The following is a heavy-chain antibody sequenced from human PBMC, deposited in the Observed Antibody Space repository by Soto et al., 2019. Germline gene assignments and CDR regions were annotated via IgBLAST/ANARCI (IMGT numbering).Heavy chain of an antibody. CDR1: GGTFSSYA. V-gene: IGHV1-69*13. J-gene: IGHJ6*02. CDR2: IIPIFGTA. D-gene: IGHD1-1*01. Sequence: ASVKVSCKASGGTFSSYAISWVRQAPGQGLEWMGGIIPIFGTANYAQKFQGRVTITADESTSTAYMELSSLRSEDTAVYYCATGKRPYYGMDVWGQGITVTVS. CDR3: ATGKRPYYGMDV.